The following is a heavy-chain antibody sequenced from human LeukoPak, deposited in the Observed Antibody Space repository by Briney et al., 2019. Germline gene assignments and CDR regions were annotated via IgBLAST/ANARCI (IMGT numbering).Heavy chain of an antibody. V-gene: IGHV3-30*02. Sequence: PGGSLRLSCAASGFTFSSYGMHWVRQAPGKGLEWVAFIRYDGSNKYYADSVKGRFTISRDNSKNTLYLQMNSLRAEDTAVYYCAKDWTILGVVTLPFDYWGQGTLVTVSS. J-gene: IGHJ4*02. D-gene: IGHD3-3*01. CDR2: IRYDGSNK. CDR1: GFTFSSYG. CDR3: AKDWTILGVVTLPFDY.